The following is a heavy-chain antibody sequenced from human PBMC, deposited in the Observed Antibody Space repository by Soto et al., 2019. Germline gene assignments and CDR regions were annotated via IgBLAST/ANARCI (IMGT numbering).Heavy chain of an antibody. V-gene: IGHV4-39*01. J-gene: IGHJ5*02. CDR1: GGSISSSSYY. Sequence: QLQLQESGPGLVKPSETLSLTCTVSGGSISSSSYYWGWIRQPPGKGLEWIGSIYYSGSTYYNPSRKSRVAITVDTSKNQFSLKLSSVTAADTAVYYCATRPYYCSGCSCYSDWFDPWGQGTLVTVSS. CDR2: IYYSGST. CDR3: ATRPYYCSGCSCYSDWFDP. D-gene: IGHD2-15*01.